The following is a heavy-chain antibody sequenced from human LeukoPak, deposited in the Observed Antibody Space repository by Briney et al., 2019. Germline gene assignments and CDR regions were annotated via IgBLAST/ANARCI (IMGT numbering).Heavy chain of an antibody. D-gene: IGHD3-22*01. CDR1: GYSISSGYY. V-gene: IGHV4-38-2*02. Sequence: SETLSLTCTVSGYSISSGYYWGWIRQPPGEGLEWIGSIYHSGSTYYNQSLKSRVTMSVDTSKNQFSLKLSSVTAADTAVYYCARTPIYYFDNSGYYNWGQGTLVTVSS. J-gene: IGHJ4*02. CDR2: IYHSGST. CDR3: ARTPIYYFDNSGYYN.